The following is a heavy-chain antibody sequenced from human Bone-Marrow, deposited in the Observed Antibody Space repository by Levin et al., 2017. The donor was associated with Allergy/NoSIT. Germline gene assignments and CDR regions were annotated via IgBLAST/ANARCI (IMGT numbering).Heavy chain of an antibody. D-gene: IGHD2-15*01. J-gene: IGHJ5*02. CDR3: ARQGFLRYCSGGSCYSGWFDP. V-gene: IGHV4-39*01. Sequence: SETLSLTCTVSGGSISSSSYYWGWIRQPPGKGLEWIGSIYYSGSTYYNPSLKSRVTISVDTSKNQFSLKLSSVTAADTAVYYCARQGFLRYCSGGSCYSGWFDPWGQGTLVTVSS. CDR1: GGSISSSSYY. CDR2: IYYSGST.